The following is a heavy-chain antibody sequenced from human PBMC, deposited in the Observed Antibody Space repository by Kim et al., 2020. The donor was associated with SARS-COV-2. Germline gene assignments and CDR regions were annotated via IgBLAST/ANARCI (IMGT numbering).Heavy chain of an antibody. CDR3: ARGVPGY. CDR1: GGSFSGYQ. V-gene: IGHV4-34*01. CDR2: INDSGST. Sequence: SETLSLTCAVYGGSFSGYQWSWIRQSPGKGLEWIGQINDSGSTKYNPSLRSRVTISVDTSKNQFSLKLTSVTAADTAVYYCARGVPGYWGQGKLVTVSS. J-gene: IGHJ4*02.